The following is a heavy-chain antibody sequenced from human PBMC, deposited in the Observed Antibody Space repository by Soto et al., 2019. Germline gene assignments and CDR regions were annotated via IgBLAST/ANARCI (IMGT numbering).Heavy chain of an antibody. CDR3: ARGPGNGEFDY. V-gene: IGHV6-1*01. CDR2: TYYMPKCYN. Sequence: QVQLQQSGPGLVKPSQTLSLTGAISGDSVSSNSAAWNWIRQSPAIGLEWLGRTYYMPKCYNDYAVSVKSRITCNSDTYKIQFSLQLNSVTREATAVYYCARGPGNGEFDYWGQGTLVTVSS. CDR1: GDSVSSNSAA. D-gene: IGHD2-8*01. J-gene: IGHJ4*02.